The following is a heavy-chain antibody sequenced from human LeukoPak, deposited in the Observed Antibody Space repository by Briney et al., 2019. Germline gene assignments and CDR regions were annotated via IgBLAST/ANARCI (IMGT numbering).Heavy chain of an antibody. Sequence: PSETLSLTCAVYGGSFSGYYWSWIRQPPGKGLEWIGEINHSGSTNYNPSLKSRVTISVDTSKNQFSLKLSSVTAADTAVYYCARLGYSSGWYRLLARFDYWGQGTLVTVSS. CDR3: ARLGYSSGWYRLLARFDY. D-gene: IGHD6-19*01. CDR2: INHSGST. J-gene: IGHJ4*02. V-gene: IGHV4-34*01. CDR1: GGSFSGYY.